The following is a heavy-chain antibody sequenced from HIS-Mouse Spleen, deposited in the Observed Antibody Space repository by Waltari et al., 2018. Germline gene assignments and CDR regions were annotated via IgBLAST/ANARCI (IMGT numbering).Heavy chain of an antibody. CDR2: ISYDGSNK. CDR1: GFTVSSYG. J-gene: IGHJ4*02. Sequence: QVQLVESGGGVVQPGRSLRLSCAASGFTVSSYGMHWVRQAPGKGLEWVACISYDGSNKYYADSVKGRFTISRDNSKNTLYLQMNSLRAEDTAVYYCAKDRQQLGFDYWGQGTLVTVSS. D-gene: IGHD6-13*01. V-gene: IGHV3-30*18. CDR3: AKDRQQLGFDY.